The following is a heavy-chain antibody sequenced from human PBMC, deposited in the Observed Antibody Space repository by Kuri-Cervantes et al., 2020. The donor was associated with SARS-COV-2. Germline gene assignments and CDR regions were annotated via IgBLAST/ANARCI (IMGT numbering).Heavy chain of an antibody. CDR2: NSWNSGSI. Sequence: SLKISCAASGFTFDDYAMHWVRQAPGKGLEWVSGNSWNSGSIGYADSVKGRFTISRDNAKNTLYLQMNSLRAEDTAVYYCARDPDDILTGPFDYWGQGTLVTVSS. V-gene: IGHV3-9*01. CDR3: ARDPDDILTGPFDY. CDR1: GFTFDDYA. J-gene: IGHJ4*02. D-gene: IGHD3-9*01.